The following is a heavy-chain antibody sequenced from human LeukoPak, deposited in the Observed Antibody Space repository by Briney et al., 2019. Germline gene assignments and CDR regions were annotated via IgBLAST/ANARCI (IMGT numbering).Heavy chain of an antibody. CDR3: ARGFGAGNYYYGWFDP. V-gene: IGHV4-61*02. Sequence: SETLSLTCIVSGGSISRGSYYWNWIRQPAGKGLEWMGRVYNSGSTNYNPSLKSRVTISTDMSKNQFSLMLSSVTAADTAVYYCARGFGAGNYYYGWFDPWGQGTLDSVSS. J-gene: IGHJ5*02. CDR1: GGSISRGSYY. D-gene: IGHD3-10*01. CDR2: VYNSGST.